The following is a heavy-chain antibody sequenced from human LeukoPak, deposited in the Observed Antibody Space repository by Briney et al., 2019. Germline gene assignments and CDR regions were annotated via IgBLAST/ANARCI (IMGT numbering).Heavy chain of an antibody. CDR1: GFTFSDYY. V-gene: IGHV3-23*01. Sequence: GGSLRLSCAASGFTFSDYYMSWVRQAPGKGLEWVSAISGSGGGTYYADSVKGRFTISRDNSKNTLYLQMNSLRAEDTAVYYCVTRPRGYSYGPVDYWGQGTLVTVSS. J-gene: IGHJ4*02. D-gene: IGHD5-18*01. CDR2: ISGSGGGT. CDR3: VTRPRGYSYGPVDY.